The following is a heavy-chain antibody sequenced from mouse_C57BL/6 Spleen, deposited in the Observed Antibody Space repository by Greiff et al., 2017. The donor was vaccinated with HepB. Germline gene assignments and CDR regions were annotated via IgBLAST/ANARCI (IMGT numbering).Heavy chain of an antibody. CDR3: GGSTVVSPLAMDY. CDR2: ISSGSSTI. D-gene: IGHD1-1*01. V-gene: IGHV5-17*01. J-gene: IGHJ4*01. Sequence: DVQLVESGGGLVKPGGSLKLSCAASGFTFSDYGMHWVRQAPENGLEWVAYISSGSSTIYYADTVKGRFTISRDNAKNTLFLLMISLRSEEKAMYYCGGSTVVSPLAMDYWGQGTSVTVSS. CDR1: GFTFSDYG.